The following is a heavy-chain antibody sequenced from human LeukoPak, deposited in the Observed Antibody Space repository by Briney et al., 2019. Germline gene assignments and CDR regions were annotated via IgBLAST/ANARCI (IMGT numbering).Heavy chain of an antibody. Sequence: SETLSLTCTVSGGSISSSSYYWGWIRQPPGKGLEWIGSIYYSGSTYYNPSLKSRVTISVDTSKNQFSLKLSSVTAADTAVYYCATAFILHPEADCSSTSCPPNYWGQGTLVTVSS. D-gene: IGHD2-2*01. CDR1: GGSISSSSYY. V-gene: IGHV4-39*07. CDR2: IYYSGST. J-gene: IGHJ4*02. CDR3: ATAFILHPEADCSSTSCPPNY.